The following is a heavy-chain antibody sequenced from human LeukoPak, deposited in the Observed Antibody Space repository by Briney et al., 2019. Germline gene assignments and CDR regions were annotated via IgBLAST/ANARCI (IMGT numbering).Heavy chain of an antibody. CDR3: AGGPDSAKAGY. D-gene: IGHD3-3*01. J-gene: IGHJ4*02. CDR1: GASISSGDFY. Sequence: SETLSLTCAVSGASISSGDFYWNWIRQPAGKGLEWIGRSYTSGSTDYSPSLQSRVTISLDTSKNQFSLKLRSVTAADSAMYYCAGGPDSAKAGYWGQGTLAAVSS. V-gene: IGHV4-61*02. CDR2: SYTSGST.